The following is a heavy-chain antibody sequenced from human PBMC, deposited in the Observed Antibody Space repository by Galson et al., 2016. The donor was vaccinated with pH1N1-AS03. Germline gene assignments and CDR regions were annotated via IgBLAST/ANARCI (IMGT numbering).Heavy chain of an antibody. CDR1: GYKFTSYG. CDR3: ARDGDIVIVPSAIDYYGMDV. J-gene: IGHJ6*02. CDR2: ISGYNINA. Sequence: SVKVSCKASGYKFTSYGVSWVRQAPGQGLEWMGWISGYNINAKYAEKFQGRVTLTTDKSTSTAYMELRSLTSEDTAVYFCARDGDIVIVPSAIDYYGMDVWGQGTTFTVSS. V-gene: IGHV1-18*01. D-gene: IGHD2-2*01.